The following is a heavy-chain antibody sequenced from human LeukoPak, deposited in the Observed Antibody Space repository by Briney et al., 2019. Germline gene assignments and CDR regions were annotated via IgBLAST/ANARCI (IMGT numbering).Heavy chain of an antibody. J-gene: IGHJ4*02. D-gene: IGHD4-17*01. CDR1: GFTFSTYW. V-gene: IGHV3-74*01. CDR2: IKGDGSST. Sequence: GGSLRLSCAASGFTFSTYWMHWVRQAPGKGLVWVSRIKGDGSSTSYADSVKGRFTISRDNSKNTLYLQMNSLRAEDTAVYYCAVYYGDYPLFWGQGTLVTVSS. CDR3: AVYYGDYPLF.